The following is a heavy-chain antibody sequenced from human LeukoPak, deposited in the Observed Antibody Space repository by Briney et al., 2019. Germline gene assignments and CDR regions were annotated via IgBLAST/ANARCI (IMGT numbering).Heavy chain of an antibody. J-gene: IGHJ5*02. V-gene: IGHV3-23*01. CDR2: TNASGGNT. D-gene: IGHD6-19*01. CDR3: AKPISGGLAVSADWFDP. CDR1: GFAFNFYA. Sequence: GGSLRLSCAASGFAFNFYAMTCVRQAPGKGLQWVSTTNASGGNTYYADSVRGRFTISRDNSKDTLYLQLNSLTAENTAIYYCAKPISGGLAVSADWFDPWGQGTLVTVSS.